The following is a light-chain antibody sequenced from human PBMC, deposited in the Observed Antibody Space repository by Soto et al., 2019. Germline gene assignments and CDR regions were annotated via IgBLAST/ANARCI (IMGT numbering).Light chain of an antibody. Sequence: EIVLTQSPATLSLSPGDRATLSCRASQRIGTYLAWYQQKPGQAPRLLIFDASNRATGIPARFGGGGSGTDFTLTISRLEPEDFAVYYCQHRVNWPTFGQGTKVEVQ. CDR3: QHRVNWPT. CDR2: DAS. J-gene: IGKJ1*01. V-gene: IGKV3-11*01. CDR1: QRIGTY.